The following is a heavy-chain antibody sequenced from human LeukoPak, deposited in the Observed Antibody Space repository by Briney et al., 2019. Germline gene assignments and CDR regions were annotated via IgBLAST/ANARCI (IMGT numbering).Heavy chain of an antibody. J-gene: IGHJ5*02. Sequence: GGSLRLSCTASGVTDGRSGVRRTPGKQLEWIAAISCSGYNTFYADSVKGQFTISRDNSKNTLYLQMSSLRAEDTAVYYCASHFGSGSNNWLDPWGQGTLVTVSS. CDR1: GVTDG. V-gene: IGHV3-23*01. CDR2: ISCSGYNT. CDR3: ASHFGSGSNNWLDP. D-gene: IGHD3-10*01.